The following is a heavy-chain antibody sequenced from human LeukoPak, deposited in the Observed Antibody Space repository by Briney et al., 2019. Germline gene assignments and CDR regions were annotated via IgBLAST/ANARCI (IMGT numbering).Heavy chain of an antibody. CDR2: ISTDPTNK. CDR3: VKDSSTTWFGGDSK. D-gene: IGHD3-10*01. V-gene: IGHV3-30*02. CDR1: GFSFSYYG. Sequence: GGSLRLSCVTSGFSFSYYGLHWVRQAPGKGLEWVSLISTDPTNKKYAESVKGRFTISRDNSKNTLYLQMKSLRVEDTAMYYCVKDSSTTWFGGDSKWGQGTLVTVSS. J-gene: IGHJ4*02.